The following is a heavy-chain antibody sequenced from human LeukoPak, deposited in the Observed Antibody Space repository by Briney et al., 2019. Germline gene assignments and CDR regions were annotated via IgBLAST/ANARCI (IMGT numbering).Heavy chain of an antibody. Sequence: GGSLRLSCAASGFTFSDYSMHWVRQAPGKGLNWVAFIRYDGNNKYYADSVKGRFTISRDNSKNMLYLEMNSLSTEDTAVYYCARCGRITTLGVAGRTGFDPWGQGTLVTVSS. CDR1: GFTFSDYS. D-gene: IGHD3-3*01. J-gene: IGHJ5*02. CDR3: ARCGRITTLGVAGRTGFDP. V-gene: IGHV3-30*02. CDR2: IRYDGNNK.